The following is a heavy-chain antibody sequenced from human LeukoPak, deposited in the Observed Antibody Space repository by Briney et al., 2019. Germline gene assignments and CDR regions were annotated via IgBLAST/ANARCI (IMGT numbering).Heavy chain of an antibody. J-gene: IGHJ4*02. CDR1: GGSFSGYY. CDR3: ARGYSYGPDY. D-gene: IGHD5-18*01. CDR2: INHSGST. V-gene: IGHV4-34*01. Sequence: PSETLSLTCAVYGGSFSGYYWSWIRQPPGKGLEWIGEINHSGSTNYNPSLKSRVTISVDTSKNQFSLKLSSVTAADTAVYYCARGYSYGPDYWGQGTLVTVSS.